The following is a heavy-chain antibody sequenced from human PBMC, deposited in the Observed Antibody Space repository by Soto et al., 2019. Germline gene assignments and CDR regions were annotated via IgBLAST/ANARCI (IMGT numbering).Heavy chain of an antibody. D-gene: IGHD3-3*01. CDR1: GFTFSSYE. V-gene: IGHV3-48*03. J-gene: IGHJ6*02. CDR3: AREYYDFWSGLDV. CDR2: ISSSGSTI. Sequence: PGGSLRLSCAASGFTFSSYEMNWVRQAPGKGLEWVSYISSSGSTIYYADSVKGRFTISRDNAKNSLYLQMNSLRAEDTAVYYCAREYYDFWSGLDVWGQGTTVTVSS.